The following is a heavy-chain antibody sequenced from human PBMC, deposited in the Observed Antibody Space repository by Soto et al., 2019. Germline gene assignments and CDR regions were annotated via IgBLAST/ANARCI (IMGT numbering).Heavy chain of an antibody. V-gene: IGHV3-30*18. CDR2: ISYDGSNK. J-gene: IGHJ3*02. CDR1: GFTFSSYG. D-gene: IGHD3-3*01. CDR3: AKDRALLRFLEWLLDDAFDI. Sequence: QVQLVESGGGVVQPGRSLRLSCAASGFTFSSYGMHWVRQAPGKGLEWVAVISYDGSNKYYADSVKGRFTISRDKSKNTLYLQMNSLRAEDTAVYYCAKDRALLRFLEWLLDDAFDIWGQGTMVTVSS.